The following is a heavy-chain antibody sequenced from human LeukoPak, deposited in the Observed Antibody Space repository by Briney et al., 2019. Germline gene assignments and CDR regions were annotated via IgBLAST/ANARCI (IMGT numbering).Heavy chain of an antibody. CDR3: ARDFSGAGYMDV. J-gene: IGHJ6*03. CDR2: IYSGGST. CDR1: GVTVSSSY. V-gene: IGHV3-66*02. D-gene: IGHD1-14*01. Sequence: GGSLRLSSAASGVTVSSSYMSWVRQAPGKGLEWVSVIYSGGSTYYADSVKGRFTISRDNSKNTLYLQMNSLRAEDTAVYYCARDFSGAGYMDVWGKGTTVTVSS.